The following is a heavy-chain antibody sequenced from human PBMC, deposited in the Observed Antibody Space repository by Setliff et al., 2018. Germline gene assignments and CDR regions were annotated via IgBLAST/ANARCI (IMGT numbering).Heavy chain of an antibody. CDR1: GESFSNNY. J-gene: IGHJ3*02. D-gene: IGHD3-3*01. Sequence: SETLSLTCSVYGESFSNNYWSWIRQTPGKGLEWIGESNHGGSTSYHPSLKSRLTMSVDTSRNQFSLKLTSVTAADTAGYYCASPRRDDLDSPFDPFDIWGHGTRVTVSS. CDR3: ASPRRDDLDSPFDPFDI. CDR2: SNHGGST. V-gene: IGHV4-34*01.